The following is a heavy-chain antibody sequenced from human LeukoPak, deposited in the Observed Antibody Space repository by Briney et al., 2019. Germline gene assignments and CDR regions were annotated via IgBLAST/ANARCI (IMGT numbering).Heavy chain of an antibody. V-gene: IGHV3-30*02. CDR2: IQYDGSKK. CDR3: AKDIGSYYDY. CDR1: GFTFSSNG. J-gene: IGHJ4*02. Sequence: GGCLRLSCVASGFTFSSNGMHWVRQAPGKGLEWVTFIQYDGSKKYYADSLKGRFTISRDNSKNTLHLEMDSVRAEDTAVYYCAKDIGSYYDYWGQGILVTVSS. D-gene: IGHD3-10*01.